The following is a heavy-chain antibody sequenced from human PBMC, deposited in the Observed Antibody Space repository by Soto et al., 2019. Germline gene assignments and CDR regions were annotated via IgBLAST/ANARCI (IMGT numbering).Heavy chain of an antibody. J-gene: IGHJ4*02. Sequence: EVQLVESGGGLVQPGESLRLSCAASGFTFSNFNMHWVRQAPGKGLEWISYISASNTTVYYGDSVKGRFTISRDNAKNSLYLQMNSPRDEDTAVYYCARIYRRDGNKYADYWGQGTLVTVSS. D-gene: IGHD3-16*02. V-gene: IGHV3-48*02. CDR3: ARIYRRDGNKYADY. CDR2: ISASNTTV. CDR1: GFTFSNFN.